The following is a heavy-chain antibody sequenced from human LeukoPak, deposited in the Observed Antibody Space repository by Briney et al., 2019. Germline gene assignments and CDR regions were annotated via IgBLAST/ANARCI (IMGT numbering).Heavy chain of an antibody. J-gene: IGHJ4*02. V-gene: IGHV3-48*03. CDR3: ARDPYGSYFDF. D-gene: IGHD4-17*01. CDR1: GFTFSSYE. CDR2: ISTSGRTI. Sequence: GGSLRLSCAASGFTFSSYEMNWVRQAPGKGLEWVSYISTSGRTIYYADSVKGRFTISRDNAKNSLYLQMNSLRAEDTAVYYCARDPYGSYFDFWGQGTLFTVSS.